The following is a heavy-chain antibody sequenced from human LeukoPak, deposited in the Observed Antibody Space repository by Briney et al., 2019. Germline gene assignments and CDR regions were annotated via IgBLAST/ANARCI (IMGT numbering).Heavy chain of an antibody. D-gene: IGHD3/OR15-3a*01. CDR3: AKGTGINHFHWFDP. J-gene: IGHJ5*02. CDR2: IIASGAST. Sequence: GGSLRLSCAASGFTFSDYGLSWVRQGPGKGLKWGSTIIASGASTFYADSVKGRFTVSRDNSQNPLYLQMYSLTVEDSALDYGAKGTGINHFHWFDPWGQGTLVTASS. V-gene: IGHV3-23*01. CDR1: GFTFSDYG.